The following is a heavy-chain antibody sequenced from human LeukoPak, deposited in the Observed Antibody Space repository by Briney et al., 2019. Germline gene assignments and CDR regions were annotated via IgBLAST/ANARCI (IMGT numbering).Heavy chain of an antibody. Sequence: GTSLRLSCAASGFTFRQYWMSWVRQAPGKGLEWVANMDQDGREKYYVDSVKGRFTISRDNAKNLLYLQMNSLRAEDTAVYYCATDDYGPAGYGGQGTLVTVSS. J-gene: IGHJ4*02. CDR2: MDQDGREK. CDR3: ATDDYGPAGY. V-gene: IGHV3-7*01. D-gene: IGHD4-17*01. CDR1: GFTFRQYW.